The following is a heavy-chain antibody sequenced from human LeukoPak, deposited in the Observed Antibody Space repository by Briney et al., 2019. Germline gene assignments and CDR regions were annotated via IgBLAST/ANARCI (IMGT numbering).Heavy chain of an antibody. CDR1: GFIFSSYS. CDR2: ISSDSITI. J-gene: IGHJ3*02. V-gene: IGHV3-48*01. D-gene: IGHD2-21*01. CDR3: ARDSHQYYSDAFDI. Sequence: GGSLRLSCAASGFIFSSYSMYWVRQAPGKRLEWLSYISSDSITIFYADSVKGRFTISRDNAKSSLYLQMNTLKAEDTAVYFCARDSHQYYSDAFDIWGQGTMLTVSS.